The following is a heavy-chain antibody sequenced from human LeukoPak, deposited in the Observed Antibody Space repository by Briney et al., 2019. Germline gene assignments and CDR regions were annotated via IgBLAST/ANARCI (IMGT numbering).Heavy chain of an antibody. CDR2: INSDGSTT. D-gene: IGHD4-17*01. V-gene: IGHV3-74*01. CDR1: EFSIGDYC. Sequence: GGSLRLSCAASEFSIGDYCIHWVRQGPGEGLVWVARINSDGSTTSYADSVKGRVTVSRDNAKNTVYLQMNSLRADDTALYFCAREGHSVTTESDAFDRWGQGTMVTVSS. J-gene: IGHJ3*02. CDR3: AREGHSVTTESDAFDR.